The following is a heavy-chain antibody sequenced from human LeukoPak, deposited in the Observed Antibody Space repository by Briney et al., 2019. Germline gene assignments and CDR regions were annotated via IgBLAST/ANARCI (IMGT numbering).Heavy chain of an antibody. CDR3: ARVSGVTRHLYWFDP. J-gene: IGHJ5*02. Sequence: GASVKVSCKASGYSFTSYYMHWVRQAPGQGLEWMGIINPSGGSTSYAQKFQGRVTMTRDTSTSTVYMELSSLRSEDTAVYYCARVSGVTRHLYWFDPWGQGTLVTVSS. CDR2: INPSGGST. V-gene: IGHV1-46*01. CDR1: GYSFTSYY. D-gene: IGHD3-10*01.